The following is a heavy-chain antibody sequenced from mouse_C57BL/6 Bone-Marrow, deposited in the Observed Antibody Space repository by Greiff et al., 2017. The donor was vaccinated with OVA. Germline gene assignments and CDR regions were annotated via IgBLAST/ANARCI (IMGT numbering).Heavy chain of an antibody. CDR3: TTYRY. V-gene: IGHV14-4*01. J-gene: IGHJ2*01. CDR1: GFNIKDDY. CDR2: IDPENGDT. Sequence: VHVKQSGAELVRPGASVKLSCTASGFNIKDDYMHLVKERPEQGLEWIGWIDPENGDTEYASKFQGKATITADTSSKTVYLHLSSLTSEDTAVYYCTTYRYWGQGTTLTVSS.